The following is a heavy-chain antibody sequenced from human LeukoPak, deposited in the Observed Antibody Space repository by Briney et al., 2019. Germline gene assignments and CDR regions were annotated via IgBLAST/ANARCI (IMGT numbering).Heavy chain of an antibody. CDR2: INHSGST. CDR3: ARHSGYSSWSRLDY. Sequence: TSETLSLTCAVYGGSFSGYYWSWIRQPPGKGLEWIGEINHSGSTNYNPSLKSRVTISVDTSKNQFSLKLSSVTAADTAVYYCARHSGYSSWSRLDYWGQGTLVTVSS. J-gene: IGHJ4*02. CDR1: GGSFSGYY. D-gene: IGHD6-13*01. V-gene: IGHV4-34*01.